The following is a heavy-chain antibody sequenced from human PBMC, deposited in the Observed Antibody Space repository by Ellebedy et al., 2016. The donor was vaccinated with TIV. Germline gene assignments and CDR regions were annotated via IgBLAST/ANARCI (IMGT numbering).Heavy chain of an antibody. J-gene: IGHJ4*02. V-gene: IGHV5-51*01. CDR3: ASSKYSSSWYWEFDY. Sequence: GESLKISCKGSGYSFTSYWIGWVRQMPGKGLEWMGIIYPGDSDTRYSPSFQGQVTISADKSISTAYLQWSSLKASDTAMYYCASSKYSSSWYWEFDYWGQGTLVTVSS. CDR1: GYSFTSYW. D-gene: IGHD6-13*01. CDR2: IYPGDSDT.